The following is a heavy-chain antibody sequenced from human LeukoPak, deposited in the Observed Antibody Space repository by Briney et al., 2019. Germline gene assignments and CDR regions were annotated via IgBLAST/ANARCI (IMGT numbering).Heavy chain of an antibody. CDR3: ARAYYDSSVEPAFDI. Sequence: GGSLGLSCAASGFTFSSYGMSWVRQAPGKGLEWVSAISGSGGSTYYADSVKGRFTISRDNSKNTLYLQMNSLRAGDTAVYYCARAYYDSSVEPAFDIWGQGTMVTVSS. V-gene: IGHV3-23*01. J-gene: IGHJ3*02. D-gene: IGHD3-22*01. CDR1: GFTFSSYG. CDR2: ISGSGGST.